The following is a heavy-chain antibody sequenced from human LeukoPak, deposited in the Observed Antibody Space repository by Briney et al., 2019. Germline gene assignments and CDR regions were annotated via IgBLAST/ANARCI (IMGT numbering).Heavy chain of an antibody. V-gene: IGHV3-21*01. Sequence: GGSLRLSCAASGFTFSSYSMNWVRQAPGKGLEWVSSISSSSSYIYYAGSVKGRFTISRDNAKNSLYLQMNSLRAEDTAVYYCASGVPERYNWNDVVDYWGQGTLVTVSS. CDR1: GFTFSSYS. D-gene: IGHD1-1*01. CDR3: ASGVPERYNWNDVVDY. CDR2: ISSSSSYI. J-gene: IGHJ4*02.